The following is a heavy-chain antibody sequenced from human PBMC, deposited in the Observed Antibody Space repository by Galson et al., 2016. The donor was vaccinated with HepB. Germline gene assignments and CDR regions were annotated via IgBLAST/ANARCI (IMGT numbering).Heavy chain of an antibody. CDR1: GLNVSSSY. D-gene: IGHD3-3*01. Sequence: SLRLSCAASGLNVSSSYMSWVRQAPGRGLEWVSVVYAGGTTKYYADSVKGRFTISRHNSKNTLYLQMNSLRGEDTALYYCARSGDFRSGYSGYGMDVWGQGTTVTVSS. V-gene: IGHV3-66*01. CDR3: ARSGDFRSGYSGYGMDV. CDR2: VYAGGTTK. J-gene: IGHJ6*02.